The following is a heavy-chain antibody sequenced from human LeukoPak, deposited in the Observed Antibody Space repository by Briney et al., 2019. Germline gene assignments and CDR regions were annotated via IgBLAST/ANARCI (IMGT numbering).Heavy chain of an antibody. J-gene: IGHJ4*02. CDR1: GFSFDSFS. Sequence: GGSLRLSCAASGFSFDSFSMNWVRQAPGKGLEWVASISSSSSYIDYVDSLKGRFTISRDNSKNTLYLQMNSLRAEDTAVYYCARDRGYSYPLDYWGQGTLVTVSS. CDR2: ISSSSSYI. D-gene: IGHD5-18*01. CDR3: ARDRGYSYPLDY. V-gene: IGHV3-21*01.